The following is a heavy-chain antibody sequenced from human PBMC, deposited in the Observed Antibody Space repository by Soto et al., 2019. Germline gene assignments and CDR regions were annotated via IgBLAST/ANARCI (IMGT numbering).Heavy chain of an antibody. J-gene: IGHJ4*02. CDR1: GYTFTSYA. CDR3: ARGGTMIVVVSAVDFDY. V-gene: IGHV1-18*01. CDR2: ISAYNGNT. D-gene: IGHD3-22*01. Sequence: QVQLVQSGPEVKKPGASVKVSCKASGYTFTSYAISWVRQAPGQGLEWMGWISAYNGNTNYAQKLQGRVTLTTDTSTSTAYMEMRSLISDDTAVYYCARGGTMIVVVSAVDFDYWGQGTLVPVSS.